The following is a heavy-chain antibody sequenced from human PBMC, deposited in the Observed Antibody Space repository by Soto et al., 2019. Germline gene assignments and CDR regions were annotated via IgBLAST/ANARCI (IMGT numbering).Heavy chain of an antibody. CDR2: INAGNGNT. V-gene: IGHV1-3*01. CDR1: GYTFTSYA. D-gene: IGHD2-15*01. Sequence: ASVKVSCKASGYTFTSYAMHWVRQAPGQRLEWMGWINAGNGNTKYSQKFQGRVTITRDTSASTAYMELSSLRSEDTAVYYCARVFLPKRLLPPGPQYYFDYWGQGTLVTVSS. CDR3: ARVFLPKRLLPPGPQYYFDY. J-gene: IGHJ4*02.